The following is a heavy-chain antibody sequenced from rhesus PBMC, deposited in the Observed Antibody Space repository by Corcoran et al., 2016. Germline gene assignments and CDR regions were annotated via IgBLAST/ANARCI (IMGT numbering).Heavy chain of an antibody. V-gene: IGHV4-169*02. J-gene: IGHJ4*01. D-gene: IGHD5-42*01. CDR2: ISGSGSST. Sequence: QLQLQESGPGLVKPSETLSVTCAVSGGSISSSYWSWIRQAPGKGLEWIGYISGSGSSTNYNPSLKSRVTRSVDTSKNQLSLKLSSVTTADTAVYYCAIGDTAGTVLNYWGQGVLVTVSS. CDR3: AIGDTAGTVLNY. CDR1: GGSISSSY.